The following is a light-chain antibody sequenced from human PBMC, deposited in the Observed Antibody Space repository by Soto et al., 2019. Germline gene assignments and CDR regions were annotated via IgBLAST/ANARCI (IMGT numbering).Light chain of an antibody. J-gene: IGKJ5*01. Sequence: DIQMTQSPSTLSASVGDRVAITCRASQSISRYLNWYQQKPGKAPNLLIYVASSLQSEVPSRFSGSGSGTDFTLTITSLQPEDFATYYCQQSYGTPITFGQGTRLEIK. CDR1: QSISRY. V-gene: IGKV1-39*01. CDR2: VAS. CDR3: QQSYGTPIT.